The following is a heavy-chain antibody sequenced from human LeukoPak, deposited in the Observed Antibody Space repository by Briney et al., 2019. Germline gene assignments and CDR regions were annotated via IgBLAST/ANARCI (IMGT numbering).Heavy chain of an antibody. CDR2: IISIFGTA. V-gene: IGHV1-69*06. D-gene: IGHD5-18*01. Sequence: SVKVSCQASGGTFSSYAISWVRQAPGQGLEWMGGIISIFGTANYAQKFQGRVTITADKSTSTAYMELSSLRSEDTAVYYCARVPRVDTADYFDYWGQGTLVTVSS. J-gene: IGHJ4*02. CDR3: ARVPRVDTADYFDY. CDR1: GGTFSSYA.